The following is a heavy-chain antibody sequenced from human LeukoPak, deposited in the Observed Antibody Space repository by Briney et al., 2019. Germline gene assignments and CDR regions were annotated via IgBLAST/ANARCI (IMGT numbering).Heavy chain of an antibody. Sequence: LGESLKISCKGSGYSFTSYWIGWVRQMPGKGLEWMGIIYPGDSDTRYSPSFQGQVTISADKSISTAYLQWNSLKASDTAMYYCARHLYAAAAGSFVYWGQGTLATVSS. J-gene: IGHJ4*02. D-gene: IGHD6-13*01. CDR1: GYSFTSYW. V-gene: IGHV5-51*01. CDR3: ARHLYAAAAGSFVY. CDR2: IYPGDSDT.